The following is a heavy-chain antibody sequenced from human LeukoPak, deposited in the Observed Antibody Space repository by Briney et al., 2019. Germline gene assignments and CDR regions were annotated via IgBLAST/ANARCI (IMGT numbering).Heavy chain of an antibody. D-gene: IGHD5-24*01. CDR1: GFTFSSYG. CDR3: AKDESSGDGYPPLRFDY. Sequence: GGSLRLSCAASGFTFSSYGMHWVRQAPGKGLEWVAVISYDGSNKYYADSVKGRFTISRDNSKNTLYLQMNSLRAEDTAVYYCAKDESSGDGYPPLRFDYWGQGTLVTVSS. V-gene: IGHV3-30*18. J-gene: IGHJ4*02. CDR2: ISYDGSNK.